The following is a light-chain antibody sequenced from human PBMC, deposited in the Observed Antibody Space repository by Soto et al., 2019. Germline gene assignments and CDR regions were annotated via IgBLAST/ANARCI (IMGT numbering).Light chain of an antibody. CDR2: GAS. CDR1: QSVSSSY. CDR3: QQYGSSGT. J-gene: IGKJ1*01. Sequence: EIVLTQSPGTLSLSPGERATLSCRASQSVSSSYLAWYQQKPGQAPRLLIYGASSRATGTPDRFSGSGSGTDFTLTISRLEPQDSAMYYCQQYGSSGTFGQGTKVDIK. V-gene: IGKV3-20*01.